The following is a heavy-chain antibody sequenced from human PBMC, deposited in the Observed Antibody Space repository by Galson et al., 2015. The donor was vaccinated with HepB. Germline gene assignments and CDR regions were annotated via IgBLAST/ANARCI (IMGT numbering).Heavy chain of an antibody. Sequence: SETLSLTCTVSGGSISSYYWSWIRQPPGKGLEWIGYIYYSGSTNYNPSLKSRVTISVDTSKNQFSLKLSSVTAADTAGYYCAGGGVGVYSAFDIWGQGTMVTVSS. D-gene: IGHD1-26*01. J-gene: IGHJ3*02. CDR3: AGGGVGVYSAFDI. CDR2: IYYSGST. CDR1: GGSISSYY. V-gene: IGHV4-59*01.